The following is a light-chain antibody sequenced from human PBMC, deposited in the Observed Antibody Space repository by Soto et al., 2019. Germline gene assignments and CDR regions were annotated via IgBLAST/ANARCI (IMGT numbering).Light chain of an antibody. V-gene: IGKV1-5*01. Sequence: DIQMTQSPATLSASVGNRVTITCRASQSVSIWLAWYQQKPGKAPKVLIYDASSLQSAVPSRFSGSGSGTEFTLTISSLQPDDFATYYCQQYNSYPWTFGQGTKVEI. J-gene: IGKJ1*01. CDR1: QSVSIW. CDR3: QQYNSYPWT. CDR2: DAS.